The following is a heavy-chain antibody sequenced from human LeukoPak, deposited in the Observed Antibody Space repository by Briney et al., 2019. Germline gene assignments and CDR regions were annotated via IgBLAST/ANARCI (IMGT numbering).Heavy chain of an antibody. CDR3: ARDASSGWYGGWYYYYYMDV. J-gene: IGHJ6*03. CDR2: ISDSGGSP. CDR1: GFTFSSYG. D-gene: IGHD6-19*01. Sequence: GGSLRLSCAVSGFTFSSYGMSWVRQAPGMGLEWVSGISDSGGSPYYVDSVKGRFTISRDNSKSMLYLQMNSLRAEDTAVYYCARDASSGWYGGWYYYYYMDVWGKGTTVTVSS. V-gene: IGHV3-23*01.